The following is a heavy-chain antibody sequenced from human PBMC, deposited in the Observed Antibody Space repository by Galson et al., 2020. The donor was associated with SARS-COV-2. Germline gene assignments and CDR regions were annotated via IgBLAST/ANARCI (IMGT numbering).Heavy chain of an antibody. CDR3: VRGLSGPVGLDY. D-gene: IGHD1-26*01. V-gene: IGHV3-74*01. CDR2: INYDGSRI. Sequence: GESLKISCAASGFTFSNHCMHWVRQAPGKGPVCVSYINYDGSRIHYADSVKGRFTISRDNAKNTLYLQMNSLRVEDTALYFCVRGLSGPVGLDYWCQGTLVTVAS. CDR1: GFTFSNHC. J-gene: IGHJ4*02.